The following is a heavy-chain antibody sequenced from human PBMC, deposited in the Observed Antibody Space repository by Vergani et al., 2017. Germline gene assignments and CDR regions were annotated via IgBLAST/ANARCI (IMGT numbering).Heavy chain of an antibody. CDR1: GWSFTSYH. CDR2: IDHTGRP. V-gene: IGHV4-34*01. J-gene: IGHJ6*03. Sequence: QVQLQQWGGGLLKPSETLSLTCVVNGWSFTSYHWTWIRQSPGEGLEWVVDIDHTGRPDYNPSLKSRLTMSVDKSRNQFSLPLNPVTATDTAIYFCARVNTETNGHLYYYYYMDVWGQGTAVTVS. D-gene: IGHD4-11*01. CDR3: ARVNTETNGHLYYYYYMDV.